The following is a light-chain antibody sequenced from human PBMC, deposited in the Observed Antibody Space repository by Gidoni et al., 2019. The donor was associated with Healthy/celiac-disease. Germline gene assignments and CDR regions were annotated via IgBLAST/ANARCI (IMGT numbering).Light chain of an antibody. V-gene: IGLV1-44*01. CDR2: CHN. CDR3: AAWDDSLNAVV. CDR1: SSNIGSNT. Sequence: QSVLTQPPSASGTPGQRVTISCSGSSSNIGSNTVNWYQQPPGTAPKLLIYCHNPRPSGVPDRFSGSTSGTSASLAISGLQSEDEADYYCAAWDDSLNAVVFGGGTKLTVL. J-gene: IGLJ2*01.